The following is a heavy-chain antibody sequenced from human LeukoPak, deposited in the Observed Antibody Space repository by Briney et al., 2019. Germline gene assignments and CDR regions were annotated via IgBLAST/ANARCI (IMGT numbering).Heavy chain of an antibody. D-gene: IGHD4-17*01. CDR2: IYYSGST. CDR1: GGSISSSSYY. CDR3: AREIPAVTTLYYYYYGMDV. J-gene: IGHJ6*02. V-gene: IGHV4-39*02. Sequence: PSETLSLTCTVSGGSISSSSYYWGWIRQPPGKGLEWIGSIYYSGSTYYNPSLKSRVTISVDTSKNQFSLKLSSVTAADTAVYYCAREIPAVTTLYYYYYGMDVWGQGTTVTVSS.